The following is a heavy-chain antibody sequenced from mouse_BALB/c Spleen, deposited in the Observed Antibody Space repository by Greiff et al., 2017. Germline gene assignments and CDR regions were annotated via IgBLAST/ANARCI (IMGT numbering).Heavy chain of an antibody. V-gene: IGHV1-82*01. CDR2: IYPGDGDT. CDR3: ARRGSSGYAMDY. CDR1: GYAFSSSW. J-gene: IGHJ4*01. D-gene: IGHD3-1*01. Sequence: QVQLKQSGPELVKPGASVKISCKASGYAFSSSWMNWVKQRPGQGLEWIGRIYPGDGDTNYNGKFKGKATLTADKSSSTAYMQLSSLTSVDSAVYFCARRGSSGYAMDYWGQGTSVTVSS.